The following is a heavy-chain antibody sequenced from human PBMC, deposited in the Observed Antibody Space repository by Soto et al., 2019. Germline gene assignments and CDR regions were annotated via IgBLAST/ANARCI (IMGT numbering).Heavy chain of an antibody. J-gene: IGHJ4*02. CDR2: IYYSGST. CDR3: ARLTPGYSSGWPSSDFDY. D-gene: IGHD6-19*01. Sequence: ETLSLTCTVSGGSISSSSYYWGWIRQPPGKGLEWIGSIYYSGSTYYNPSLKSRVTISVDTSKNQFSLKLSSVTAADTAVYYCARLTPGYSSGWPSSDFDYWGQGTLVTVSS. CDR1: GGSISSSSYY. V-gene: IGHV4-39*01.